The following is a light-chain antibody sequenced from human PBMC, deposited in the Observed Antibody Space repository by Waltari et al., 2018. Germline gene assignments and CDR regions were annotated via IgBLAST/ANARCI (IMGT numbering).Light chain of an antibody. CDR1: NSNIGINN. V-gene: IGLV1-44*01. CDR3: EAWDDSLNGPV. CDR2: NND. J-gene: IGLJ3*02. Sequence: QTVLPQPPSASGTPGQRVTMSCSGSNSNIGINNVTWYHQVPGTAPKLLMYNNDQRPSGVPDRFSGSKSATSASLAISGLQSEDEADYFCEAWDDSLNGPVFGGGTKLTVL.